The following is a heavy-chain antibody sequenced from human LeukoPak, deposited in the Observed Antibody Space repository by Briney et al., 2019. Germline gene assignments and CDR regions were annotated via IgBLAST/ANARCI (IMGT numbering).Heavy chain of an antibody. D-gene: IGHD6-19*01. Sequence: GEYPKISCKGSGYTFTSYFICWVRQTPGKELEWMDIIYPCDSDTRYSPSFQGQVAISAYKSISTAYLQWSSLTASDSAMYYCARCSPKSGGWPSFYGMVVWGQGTTVSVPS. CDR3: ARCSPKSGGWPSFYGMVV. V-gene: IGHV5-51*01. CDR1: GYTFTSYF. CDR2: IYPCDSDT. J-gene: IGHJ6*02.